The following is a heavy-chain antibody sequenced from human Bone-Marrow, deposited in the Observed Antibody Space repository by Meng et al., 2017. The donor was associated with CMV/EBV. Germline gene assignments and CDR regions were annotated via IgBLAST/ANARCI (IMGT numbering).Heavy chain of an antibody. Sequence: SCKASGGTFSSYGMHWVRQAPGKGLEWVAFIRYDGSNKYYADSVKGRFTISRDNSKNTLYLQMNSLRAEDTAVYYCARDADIVVVPAYFDYWGQGTLVTVSS. CDR1: GGTFSSYG. D-gene: IGHD2-2*01. J-gene: IGHJ4*02. V-gene: IGHV3-30*02. CDR2: IRYDGSNK. CDR3: ARDADIVVVPAYFDY.